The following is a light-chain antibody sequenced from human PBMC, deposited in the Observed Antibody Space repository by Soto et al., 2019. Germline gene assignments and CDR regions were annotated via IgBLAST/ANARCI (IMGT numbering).Light chain of an antibody. CDR3: QQYNDWPPIT. CDR2: DAS. V-gene: IGKV3D-15*01. J-gene: IGKJ5*01. Sequence: TVLTQSPCTLSLSPGERATLSCRASQNVSSNLLVWYQQHPGQAPRLLIYDASNRATGIPARFSGSGSGSEFTLTISSLQSEDFAVYYCQQYNDWPPITFGQGTRLEIK. CDR1: QNVSSN.